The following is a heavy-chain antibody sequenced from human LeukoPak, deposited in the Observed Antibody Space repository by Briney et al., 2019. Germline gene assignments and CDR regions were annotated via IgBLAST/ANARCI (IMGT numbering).Heavy chain of an antibody. CDR3: ARGIFGVVINSYYYYMDV. CDR1: GGSFSGYY. V-gene: IGHV4-34*01. CDR2: INHSGST. D-gene: IGHD3-3*01. J-gene: IGHJ6*03. Sequence: SETLSLTCAVYGGSFSGYYWSWIRQPPGKGLEWIGEINHSGSTNFNPSLKSRGTISVDTSKNQFSLKLSSVTAADTAVYYCARGIFGVVINSYYYYMDVWGKGTTVTVSS.